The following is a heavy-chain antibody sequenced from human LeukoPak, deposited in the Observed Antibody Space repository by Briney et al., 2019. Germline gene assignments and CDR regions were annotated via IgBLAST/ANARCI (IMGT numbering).Heavy chain of an antibody. CDR1: GFTFSSYA. Sequence: GGSLRLSCAASGFTFSSYAMSWVRQAPGKGLEWVSAISGSGGSTYYADSVKGRFTISRDNSKNTLYLQMNSKRAEDTAVYYCAKGYPLITMVWGGYDYWGQGTLVTVSS. CDR3: AKGYPLITMVWGGYDY. CDR2: ISGSGGST. D-gene: IGHD3-10*01. V-gene: IGHV3-23*01. J-gene: IGHJ4*02.